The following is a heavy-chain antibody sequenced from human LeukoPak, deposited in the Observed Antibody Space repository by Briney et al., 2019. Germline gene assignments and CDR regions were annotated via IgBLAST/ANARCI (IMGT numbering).Heavy chain of an antibody. D-gene: IGHD4-23*01. CDR3: ARSSYDYGGIEGPFDY. J-gene: IGHJ4*02. CDR1: GFTLTYYA. CDR2: TSYDGNKK. V-gene: IGHV3-30*15. Sequence: GGSLRLSCAASGFTLTYYAMHWVRQAPGKGLEWVAVTSYDGNKKYYADSVKGRFAISRDSSENTLYLQMSSLRAEDTAVYYCARSSYDYGGIEGPFDYWGQGTLVTVSS.